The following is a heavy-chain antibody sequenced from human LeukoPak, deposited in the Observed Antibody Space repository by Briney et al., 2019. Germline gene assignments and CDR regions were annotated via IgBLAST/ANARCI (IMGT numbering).Heavy chain of an antibody. CDR2: IPASGRT. CDR1: GGSISGYY. Sequence: PSEILSLTCTVSGGSISGYYWSWIRQSAGKGLEWIGRIPASGRTNYNPSLQSRVIMSLDTSKNQFSLMLSSVTAADTAIYYCARGPSGATPFDFWGRGTLVTVSS. V-gene: IGHV4-4*07. D-gene: IGHD1-26*01. CDR3: ARGPSGATPFDF. J-gene: IGHJ4*02.